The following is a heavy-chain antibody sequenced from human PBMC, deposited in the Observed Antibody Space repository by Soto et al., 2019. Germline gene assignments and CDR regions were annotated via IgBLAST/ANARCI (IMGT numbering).Heavy chain of an antibody. V-gene: IGHV1-18*01. CDR1: GYTFTDYA. CDR2: ISTSIGHT. D-gene: IGHD2-15*01. J-gene: IGHJ5*02. Sequence: ASVKVSCKASGYTFTDYAITWVRQAPGQGLEWVGWISTSIGHTNYAQNFQSRVTMTTVSSTTTAYMELRNLRSDDTATYYCARSSYCSGGTCTNWFHPWGQGTLVTVSS. CDR3: ARSSYCSGGTCTNWFHP.